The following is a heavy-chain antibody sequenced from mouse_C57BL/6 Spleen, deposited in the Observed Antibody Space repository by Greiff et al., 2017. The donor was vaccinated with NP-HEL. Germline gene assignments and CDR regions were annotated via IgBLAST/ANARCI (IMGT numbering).Heavy chain of an antibody. V-gene: IGHV5-4*03. D-gene: IGHD4-1*01. CDR2: ISDGGSYT. CDR1: GFTFSSYA. J-gene: IGHJ4*01. Sequence: EVKLVESGGGLVKPGGSLKLSCAASGFTFSSYAMSWVRQTPEKRLEWVATISDGGSYTYYQDNVKGRFTISRDNAKNNMYLQMSHLKSEDTAMYYCARVETGTRAMDYWGQGTSVTVSS. CDR3: ARVETGTRAMDY.